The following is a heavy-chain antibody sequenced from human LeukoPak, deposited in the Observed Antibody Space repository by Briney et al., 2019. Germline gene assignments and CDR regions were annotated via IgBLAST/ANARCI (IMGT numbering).Heavy chain of an antibody. V-gene: IGHV1-69*04. CDR2: IIPILGIA. Sequence: SVKVSCKASGGTFSSYAISWVRQAPGQGLEWMGRIIPILGIANYAQKFQGRVTITADKSTSTAYMELSSLRSGDTAVYYCARAEGYYGMDVWGQGTTVTVSS. CDR3: ARAEGYYGMDV. J-gene: IGHJ6*02. CDR1: GGTFSSYA.